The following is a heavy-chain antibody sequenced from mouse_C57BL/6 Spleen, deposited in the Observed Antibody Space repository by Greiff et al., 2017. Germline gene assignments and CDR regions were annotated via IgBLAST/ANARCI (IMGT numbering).Heavy chain of an antibody. V-gene: IGHV1-52*01. CDR2: IDPSDSET. J-gene: IGHJ1*03. CDR3: ARELTGRYFDV. CDR1: GYTFTSYW. D-gene: IGHD4-1*01. Sequence: QVQLQQPGAELVRPGSSVKLSCKASGYTFTSYWMHWVKQRPIQGLEWIGNIDPSDSETHYNQKFKDKATLTVDKSSSTAYMQLSSLTSEDSAVYYSARELTGRYFDVWGTGTTVTVSS.